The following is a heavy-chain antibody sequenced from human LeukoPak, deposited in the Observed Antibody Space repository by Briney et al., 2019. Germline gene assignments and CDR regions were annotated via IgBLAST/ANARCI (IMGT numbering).Heavy chain of an antibody. CDR2: ISSSGRTI. V-gene: IGHV3-48*03. Sequence: GGSLRLSCAASGFTFNSYEMNWVRQAPGKGLEWVSYISSSGRTISNADSVKGRFTISRDNAKNSLYLQMNSLRAEDTAVYYCAKDGVAYCGGDCGYDAFHIWGQGTMVTVSS. CDR3: AKDGVAYCGGDCGYDAFHI. J-gene: IGHJ3*02. D-gene: IGHD2-21*02. CDR1: GFTFNSYE.